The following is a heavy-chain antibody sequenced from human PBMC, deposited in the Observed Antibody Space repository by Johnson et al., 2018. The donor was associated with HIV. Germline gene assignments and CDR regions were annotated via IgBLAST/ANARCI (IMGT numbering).Heavy chain of an antibody. V-gene: IGHV3-11*01. CDR2: ISSSGSII. CDR1: GFTFGDYY. J-gene: IGHJ3*01. Sequence: QVQVVESGGGLVQPGGSLRLSCAASGFTFGDYYMSWICQAPGKGLEWVSYISSSGSIIWYADSVKGRFTISRDNAKNSLYLQMNNLRAEDTAVYFCAKYDRFAFDVWGQGTMVTVSS. CDR3: AKYDRFAFDV. D-gene: IGHD3-16*01.